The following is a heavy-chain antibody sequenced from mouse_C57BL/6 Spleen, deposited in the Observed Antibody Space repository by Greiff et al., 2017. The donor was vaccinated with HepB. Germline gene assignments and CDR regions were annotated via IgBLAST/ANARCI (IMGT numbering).Heavy chain of an antibody. CDR2: IRSKSNNYAT. CDR1: GFSFNTYA. CDR3: VRDYYSSSSWFAY. J-gene: IGHJ3*01. Sequence: EVKRVESGGGLVQPTGSLKLSCAASGFSFNTYAMNWVRPAPGKGLEWVARIRSKSNNYATYYADSVNDRFTISRDDSGSMLYLQMNTLKTADTAMYYCVRDYYSSSSWFAYWGRGTLVSVS. V-gene: IGHV10-1*01. D-gene: IGHD1-1*01.